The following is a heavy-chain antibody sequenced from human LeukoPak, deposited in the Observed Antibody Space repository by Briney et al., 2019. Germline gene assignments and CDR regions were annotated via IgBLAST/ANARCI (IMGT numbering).Heavy chain of an antibody. CDR1: GYSISSGYY. J-gene: IGHJ6*03. CDR2: IYHSGST. Sequence: SETLSLTCTVSGYSISSGYYWGWIRQPPGKGLEWIGSIYHSGSTYYNPSLKSRVTISVDTSKNQFSLKLSSVTAADTAVYYCARASTILGYMDVWGKGTTVTVSS. CDR3: ARASTILGYMDV. D-gene: IGHD3-3*01. V-gene: IGHV4-38-2*02.